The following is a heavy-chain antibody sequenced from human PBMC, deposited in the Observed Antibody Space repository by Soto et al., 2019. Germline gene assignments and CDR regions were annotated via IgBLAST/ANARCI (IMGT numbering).Heavy chain of an antibody. V-gene: IGHV4-34*01. CDR3: ARDFRPREYDFWSGYYPIWFDP. J-gene: IGHJ5*02. Sequence: SETLSLTCAVYCGSFIGYYWSWIRQPPGKGLEWIGEINHSGSTNYNPSLKSRVTISVDTSKNQFSLKLSSVTAADTAVYYCARDFRPREYDFWSGYYPIWFDPWGQGTLVTVSS. CDR1: CGSFIGYY. CDR2: INHSGST. D-gene: IGHD3-3*01.